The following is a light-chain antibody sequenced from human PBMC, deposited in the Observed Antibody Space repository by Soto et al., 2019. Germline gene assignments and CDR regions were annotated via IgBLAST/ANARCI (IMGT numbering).Light chain of an antibody. Sequence: DIQMTQSPSSLSASVGDRVTITCRASQGISNYLAWYQQKPGKVPKLLIYAASTLQSGVPSRFSGSVSETDFTLTISSLQPKDVATYYCQKYNSAPWTFGQGTKVEIK. CDR3: QKYNSAPWT. J-gene: IGKJ1*01. V-gene: IGKV1-27*01. CDR2: AAS. CDR1: QGISNY.